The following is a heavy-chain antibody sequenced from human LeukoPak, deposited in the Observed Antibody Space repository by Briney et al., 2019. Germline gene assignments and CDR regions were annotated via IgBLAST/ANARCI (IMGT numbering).Heavy chain of an antibody. CDR2: MNPNSGNT. J-gene: IGHJ4*02. D-gene: IGHD3-3*01. CDR1: GYTFTSYD. Sequence: ASVKVSCKASGYTFTSYDINWVRQATGQGLEWMGWMNPNSGNTGYAQKLQGRVTMTRNTSISTAYMELSSLRSEDTAVYYCARVERITIFGVVSYFFDYWGQGTLVTVSS. V-gene: IGHV1-8*01. CDR3: ARVERITIFGVVSYFFDY.